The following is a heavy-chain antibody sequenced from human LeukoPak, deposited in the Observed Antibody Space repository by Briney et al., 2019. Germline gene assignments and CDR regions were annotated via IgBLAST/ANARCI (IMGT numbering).Heavy chain of an antibody. CDR3: ASPHLNYDYVWGSYRLPYYY. Sequence: ASVKVSCKASGGTFSSYAISWVRQAPGQGLEWMGGIIPIFGTANYAQKFQGRATITADKSTSTAYMELSSLRSEDTAVYYCASPHLNYDYVWGSYRLPYYYWGQGTLVTVSS. CDR2: IIPIFGTA. V-gene: IGHV1-69*06. J-gene: IGHJ4*02. D-gene: IGHD3-16*02. CDR1: GGTFSSYA.